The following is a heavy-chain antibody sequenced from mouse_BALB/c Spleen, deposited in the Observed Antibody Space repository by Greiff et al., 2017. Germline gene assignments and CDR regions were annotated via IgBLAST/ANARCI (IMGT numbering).Heavy chain of an antibody. V-gene: IGHV5-6-3*01. D-gene: IGHD1-2*01. J-gene: IGHJ2*01. CDR2: INSNGGST. CDR1: GFTFSSYG. CDR3: AIEGLRLRGYFDY. Sequence: EVKLVESGGGLVQPGGSLKLSCAASGFTFSSYGMSWVRQTPDKRLELVATINSNGGSTYYPDSVKGRFTISRDNAKNTLYLQMSSLKSEDTAMYYCAIEGLRLRGYFDYWGQGTTLTVSS.